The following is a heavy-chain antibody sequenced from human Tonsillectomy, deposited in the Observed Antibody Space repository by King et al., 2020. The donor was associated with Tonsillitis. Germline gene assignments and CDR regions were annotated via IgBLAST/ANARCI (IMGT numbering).Heavy chain of an antibody. V-gene: IGHV4-39*01. CDR1: SGSISSASYY. CDR2: VYYSGST. D-gene: IGHD6-19*01. CDR3: ARIQWLANYYYYYMDV. J-gene: IGHJ6*03. Sequence: QLQESGPGLVKPSETLSLTCTVSSGSISSASYYWGWIRLPPGMGLEWIWSVYYSGSTYYNPSLKSRVTISVDTSKNQFSLKLSSVTAADTAVYYCARIQWLANYYYYYMDVWGKGTTVTVSS.